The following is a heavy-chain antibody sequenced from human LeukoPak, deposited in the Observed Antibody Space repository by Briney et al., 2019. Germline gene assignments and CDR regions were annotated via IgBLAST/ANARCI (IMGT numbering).Heavy chain of an antibody. CDR1: GFPFSSFA. J-gene: IGHJ6*03. CDR3: AKFEGALLGNYYMDV. CDR2: ISGGGDNT. Sequence: GGSLRLSCAASGFPFSSFAMSWVRQAPGKGLEWVSTISGGGDNTYFADSVKGRFTISRDDSKNTLFLQMVSLRAEDTAVYYCAKFEGALLGNYYMDVWGKGTAVTVSS. V-gene: IGHV3-23*01.